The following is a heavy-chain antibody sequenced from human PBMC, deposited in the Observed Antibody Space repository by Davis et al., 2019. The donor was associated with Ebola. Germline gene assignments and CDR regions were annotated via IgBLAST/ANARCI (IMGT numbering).Heavy chain of an antibody. CDR1: GYTFTSYD. CDR3: ARDRMAGDSSAREDV. CDR2: INPNSGGT. Sequence: ASVKVSCKASGYTFTSYDINWVRQATGQGLEWMGWINPNSGGTNYAQKFQGWVTMTRDTSISTAYMELSRLRSDDTAVYYCARDRMAGDSSAREDVWGQGTTVTVSS. V-gene: IGHV1-2*04. J-gene: IGHJ6*02. D-gene: IGHD3-22*01.